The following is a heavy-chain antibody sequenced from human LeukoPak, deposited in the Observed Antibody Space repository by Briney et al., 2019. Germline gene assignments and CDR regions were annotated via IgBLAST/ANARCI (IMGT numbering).Heavy chain of an antibody. J-gene: IGHJ4*02. V-gene: IGHV3-23*01. CDR3: ALRVRGILNLFDY. Sequence: GGSLRLSCAASGFTFSSYFMSWVRQAPGKGLEWVSTVDVSGGTTYYADSVKGRFTISRDNSKNTLYLQMNSLRAEDTAVYYCALRVRGILNLFDYWGQGTLGTVSS. CDR2: VDVSGGTT. CDR1: GFTFSSYF. D-gene: IGHD3-10*01.